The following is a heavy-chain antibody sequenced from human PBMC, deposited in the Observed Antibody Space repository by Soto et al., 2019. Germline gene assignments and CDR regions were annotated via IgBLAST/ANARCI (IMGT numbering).Heavy chain of an antibody. CDR3: ARHPGGGYYGDYYSYGMDV. CDR1: GYSFTSYW. Sequence: RGESLKISCKGSGYSFTSYWISWVRQMPGKGLEWMGRIDPSDSYTNYSPSFQGHVTISADKSISTAYLQWSSLKASDTAMYYCARHPGGGYYGDYYSYGMDVWGQGTTVTVSS. V-gene: IGHV5-10-1*01. D-gene: IGHD3-3*01. CDR2: IDPSDSYT. J-gene: IGHJ6*02.